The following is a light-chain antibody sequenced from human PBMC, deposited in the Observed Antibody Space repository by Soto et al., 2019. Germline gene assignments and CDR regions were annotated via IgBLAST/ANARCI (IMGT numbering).Light chain of an antibody. V-gene: IGKV1-27*01. CDR1: QGIGNS. Sequence: QMTQSPSSLSASVGDRVIITCRASQGIGNSLAWYQQKAGRVPKLLMHSASTLLSGVPSRFSGSGSGTDFTLTISSPQPEDVATYYCQKYDSAPWTFGQGTKVEIK. J-gene: IGKJ1*01. CDR3: QKYDSAPWT. CDR2: SAS.